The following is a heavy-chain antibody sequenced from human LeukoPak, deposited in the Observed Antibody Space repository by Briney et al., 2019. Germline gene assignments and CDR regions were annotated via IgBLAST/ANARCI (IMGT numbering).Heavy chain of an antibody. Sequence: SVKVSCKASGGTFSKYSISWVRQRPGQGLEWMGGITPLFGTANYAQKFQGRVTITADESASTAYMELSSLRSEDTAVYYCARAVSSGWYSEGPLVWGQGTLVTVSS. CDR2: ITPLFGTA. CDR3: ARAVSSGWYSEGPLV. CDR1: GGTFSKYS. V-gene: IGHV1-69*13. J-gene: IGHJ4*02. D-gene: IGHD6-19*01.